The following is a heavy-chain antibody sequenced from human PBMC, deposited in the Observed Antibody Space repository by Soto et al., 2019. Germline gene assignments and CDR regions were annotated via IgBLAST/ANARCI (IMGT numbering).Heavy chain of an antibody. CDR3: ARESGYYDSSGYYSY. CDR2: ISYDGSNK. J-gene: IGHJ4*02. V-gene: IGHV3-30-3*01. D-gene: IGHD3-22*01. Sequence: GGSLRLSCAASGFTFSSYAMHWVRQAPGKGLEWVAVISYDGSNKYYADSVKGRFTISRDNSKNTLYLQMNSLRAEDTAVYYCARESGYYDSSGYYSYWGQGTLVTVSS. CDR1: GFTFSSYA.